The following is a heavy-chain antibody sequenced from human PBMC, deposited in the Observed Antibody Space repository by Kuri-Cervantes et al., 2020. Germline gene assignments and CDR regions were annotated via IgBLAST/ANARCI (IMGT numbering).Heavy chain of an antibody. CDR3: ARQSCSGGSCYSATPQLNWFDL. D-gene: IGHD2-15*01. CDR1: GGTFSTYA. V-gene: IGHV1-69*05. Sequence: SVKVSCKASGGTFSTYAISWVRQAPGQGLEWMGGIIPIFGTANYAQKFQGRVTITTDESTSTAYMELSSLRSEDTAVFYCARQSCSGGSCYSATPQLNWFDLWGQGTLVTVSS. J-gene: IGHJ5*02. CDR2: IIPIFGTA.